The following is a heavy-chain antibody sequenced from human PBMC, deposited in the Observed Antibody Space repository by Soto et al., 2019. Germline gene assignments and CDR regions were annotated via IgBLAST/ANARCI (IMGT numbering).Heavy chain of an antibody. CDR2: VYYTGST. V-gene: IGHV4-61*01. CDR1: GGSVSSGSYY. J-gene: IGHJ5*02. CDR3: AREQRSIVSPWFDP. Sequence: QVQLQESGPGLVKPSETLSLTCTVSGGSVSSGSYYWSWIRQPPGKGLEWIGNVYYTGSTIYNPSLRSQVTRSVDTSKSQFSLKRTSVTAADTAVYYCAREQRSIVSPWFDPWGQGILVTVSS. D-gene: IGHD2-15*01.